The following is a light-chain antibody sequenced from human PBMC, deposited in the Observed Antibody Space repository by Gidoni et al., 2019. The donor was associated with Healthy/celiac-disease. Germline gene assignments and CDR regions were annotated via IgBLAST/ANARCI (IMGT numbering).Light chain of an antibody. CDR1: QSMSSW. V-gene: IGKV1-5*01. CDR3: QQFHSYWT. Sequence: EIEMTQSPSTLSASVGDRVTITCRASQSMSSWLACFQQKPGKAHKLLIYDASSLESVVPSRFSGSGSGTELTITISSLQPDVFVSYYCQQFHSYWTFGQGTKVEIK. J-gene: IGKJ1*01. CDR2: DAS.